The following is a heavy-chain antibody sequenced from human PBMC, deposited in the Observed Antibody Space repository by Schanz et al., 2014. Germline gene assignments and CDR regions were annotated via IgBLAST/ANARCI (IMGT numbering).Heavy chain of an antibody. D-gene: IGHD3-16*02. V-gene: IGHV3-23*04. CDR3: AKYRYSVCDFDY. J-gene: IGHJ4*02. Sequence: EVQLVESGGGLVQPGGSLRLSCATSGFTFSTYAMSWVRQAPGKGLEWVSGISGSGVITYYEDSVKGRFTISRDNSKNTLYLQMNSLRAEGTAIYYCAKYRYSVCDFDYWGQGTLVTVSS. CDR2: ISGSGVIT. CDR1: GFTFSTYA.